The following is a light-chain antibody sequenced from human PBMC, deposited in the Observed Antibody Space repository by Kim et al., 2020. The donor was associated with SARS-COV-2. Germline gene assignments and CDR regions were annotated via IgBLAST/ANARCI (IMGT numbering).Light chain of an antibody. CDR3: QQYYKWPPT. J-gene: IGKJ1*01. Sequence: EIVMTQSPATLSVSPEDRATLSCRASQSISANLAWYQQKPGQAPRLLIFGASSRATGIPARFSGSGSETEFTLTISSLQSEDVTDYYCQQYYKWPPTFGPGTKVDIK. CDR2: GAS. CDR1: QSISAN. V-gene: IGKV3-15*01.